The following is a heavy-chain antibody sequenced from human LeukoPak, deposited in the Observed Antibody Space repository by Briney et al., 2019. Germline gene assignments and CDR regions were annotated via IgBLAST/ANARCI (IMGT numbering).Heavy chain of an antibody. Sequence: SETLSLTCTVPGGSISSSSYYWGWIRQPPGKGLEWIGSIYYSGSTYYNPSLKSRVTISVDTSKNQFSLKLSSVTAADTAVYFCARAYRSSWYANWFDPWGQGTLVTVSS. CDR3: ARAYRSSWYANWFDP. V-gene: IGHV4-39*07. CDR2: IYYSGST. J-gene: IGHJ5*02. CDR1: GGSISSSSYY. D-gene: IGHD6-13*01.